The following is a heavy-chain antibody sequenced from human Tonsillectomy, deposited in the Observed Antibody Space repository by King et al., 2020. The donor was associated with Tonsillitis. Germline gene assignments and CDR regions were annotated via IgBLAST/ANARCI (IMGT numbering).Heavy chain of an antibody. D-gene: IGHD2-2*01. CDR2: IYYNGST. CDR1: GGSISSGGYS. V-gene: IGHV4-30-4*07. Sequence: QLQESGPGLVKPSQTLSITCAVSGGSISSGGYSWSWIRQPPGKGLEWIGYIYYNGSTYYNPSLKSRVTISVDTSKKQFSLKLSSVTAADTAVYYCARVHDLVVPASMIDPWGHGTLVTVSS. CDR3: ARVHDLVVPASMIDP. J-gene: IGHJ5*02.